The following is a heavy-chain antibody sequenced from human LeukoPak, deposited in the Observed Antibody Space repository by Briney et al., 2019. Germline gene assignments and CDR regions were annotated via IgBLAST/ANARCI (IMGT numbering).Heavy chain of an antibody. J-gene: IGHJ5*02. Sequence: ASVKVSCKASGYTFTGYYMQWVRQAPGQGLEWMGRINPNSGGTDYAQNFQGRVTMTRDTSISTVYMELSSLKSNDTDVYYCARQGSLGTWFDPWGQGTLVTVSS. CDR1: GYTFTGYY. CDR3: ARQGSLGTWFDP. CDR2: INPNSGGT. D-gene: IGHD7-27*01. V-gene: IGHV1-2*05.